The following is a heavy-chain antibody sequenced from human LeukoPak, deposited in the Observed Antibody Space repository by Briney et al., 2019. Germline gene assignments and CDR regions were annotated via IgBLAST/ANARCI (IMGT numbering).Heavy chain of an antibody. D-gene: IGHD1-26*01. CDR2: ISYDGSNK. V-gene: IGHV3-30*04. J-gene: IGHJ4*02. CDR1: GFTFSSYA. Sequence: GGSLRLSCAASGFTFSSYAMHWVRQAPGKGLEWVVVISYDGSNKYYADSVKGRFTISRDNSKNTLYLQMNSLRAEDTAVYYCARGKSGSYDYFDYWGQGTLVTVSS. CDR3: ARGKSGSYDYFDY.